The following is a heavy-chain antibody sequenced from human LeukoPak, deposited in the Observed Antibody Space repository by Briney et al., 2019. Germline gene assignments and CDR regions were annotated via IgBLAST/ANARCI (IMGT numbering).Heavy chain of an antibody. CDR3: AKDREAVAGDY. CDR2: ISYDGSNK. CDR1: GLTFSSYG. J-gene: IGHJ4*02. D-gene: IGHD6-19*01. V-gene: IGHV3-30*18. Sequence: GRSLRLSCAASGLTFSSYGMHWVRQAPGKGLEWVAVISYDGSNKYYADSVKGRFTISRDNSKNTLYLQMNSLRAEDTAVYYCAKDREAVAGDYWGQGTLVTVSS.